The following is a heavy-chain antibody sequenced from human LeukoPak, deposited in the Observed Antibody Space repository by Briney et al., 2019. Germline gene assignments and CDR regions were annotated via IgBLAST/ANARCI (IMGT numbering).Heavy chain of an antibody. CDR1: GGSISSSS. CDR3: ARDEIGVTTRGNYYSYMDV. Sequence: ETLSLTCTVSGGSISSSSYYWGWIRQPPGKGLEWVSSISSRSSYIFYADSVKGRFTISRDNAKNSLYLQMNSLRAEDTAVYYCARDEIGVTTRGNYYSYMDVWGKGTTVTVSS. V-gene: IGHV3-21*01. D-gene: IGHD5-12*01. J-gene: IGHJ6*03. CDR2: ISSRSSYI.